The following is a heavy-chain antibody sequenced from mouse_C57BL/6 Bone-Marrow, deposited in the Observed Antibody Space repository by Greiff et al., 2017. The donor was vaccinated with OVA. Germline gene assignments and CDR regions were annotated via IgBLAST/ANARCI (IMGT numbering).Heavy chain of an antibody. Sequence: QVQLQQSGPELVKPGASVKISCKASGYAFSSSWMNWVKQRPGKGLEWIGRIYPGDGDTNYNGKFKGKATLTADKSSSTAYMQLSSLTSEDSAVYFCARDYGSGDYFDYWGQGTTVTVSS. CDR2: IYPGDGDT. CDR1: GYAFSSSW. V-gene: IGHV1-82*01. J-gene: IGHJ2*01. CDR3: ARDYGSGDYFDY. D-gene: IGHD1-1*01.